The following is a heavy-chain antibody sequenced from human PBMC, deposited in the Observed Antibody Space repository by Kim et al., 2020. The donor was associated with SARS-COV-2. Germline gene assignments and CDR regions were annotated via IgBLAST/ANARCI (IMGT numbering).Heavy chain of an antibody. J-gene: IGHJ6*02. CDR3: TTDRVVVPYAPYYYYYGMDV. V-gene: IGHV3-15*01. D-gene: IGHD2-2*01. Sequence: GGSLRLSCAASGFTFSNAWMSWVRQAPGKGLEWVGRIKSKTDGGTTDYAAPVKGRFTISRDDSKNTLYLQMNSLKTEDTAVYYCTTDRVVVPYAPYYYYYGMDVWGQGTTVTVSS. CDR1: GFTFSNAW. CDR2: IKSKTDGGTT.